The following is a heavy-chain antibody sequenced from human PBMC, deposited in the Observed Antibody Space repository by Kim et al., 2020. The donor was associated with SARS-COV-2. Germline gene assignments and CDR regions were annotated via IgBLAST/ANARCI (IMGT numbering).Heavy chain of an antibody. D-gene: IGHD5-18*01. V-gene: IGHV3-23*01. CDR3: AKDAPGGYGTSAGTYFDY. J-gene: IGHJ4*02. Sequence: GRFTISRDNSKNTLYLQMNSLRAEDTAVYYCAKDAPGGYGTSAGTYFDYWGQGTLVTVSS.